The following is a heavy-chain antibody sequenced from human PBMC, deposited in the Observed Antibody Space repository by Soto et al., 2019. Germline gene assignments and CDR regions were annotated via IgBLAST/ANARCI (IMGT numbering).Heavy chain of an antibody. CDR1: SDSITSSNW. V-gene: IGHV4-4*02. Sequence: SSETLSLTCAVSSDSITSSNWWSWVRQSPGKGLEWIGEVSHSGSTNYIPSLKSRVTISVYKSRNQFSLRLNSVTAADTAVYYCARNRYGGYDFDYWGQGTQVTVSS. CDR3: ARNRYGGYDFDY. D-gene: IGHD5-12*01. CDR2: VSHSGST. J-gene: IGHJ4*02.